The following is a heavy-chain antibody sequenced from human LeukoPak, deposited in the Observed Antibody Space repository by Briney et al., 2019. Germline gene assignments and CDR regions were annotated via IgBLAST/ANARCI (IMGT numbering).Heavy chain of an antibody. CDR2: IIPLFGTT. CDR1: GGTFDNYG. CDR3: ATTKGGIIELWKRFHFYYIDV. V-gene: IGHV1-69*05. J-gene: IGHJ6*03. D-gene: IGHD1-1*01. Sequence: ASVKVSCKASGGTFDNYGISWVRQAPGQGLEWMGGIIPLFGTTNYAQKFQGRVTITTDESTSTAYMELSSLRSDDTAFYYCATTKGGIIELWKRFHFYYIDVWGKGTTVTVSS.